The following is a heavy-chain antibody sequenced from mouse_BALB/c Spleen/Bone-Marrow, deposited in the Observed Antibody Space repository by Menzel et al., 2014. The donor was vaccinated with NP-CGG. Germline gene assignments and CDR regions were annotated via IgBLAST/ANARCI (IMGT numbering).Heavy chain of an antibody. CDR3: TRGGTYPYPAMDS. CDR2: INPSSGYT. V-gene: IGHV1-4*01. D-gene: IGHD1-1*02. CDR1: GYTFTYYT. Sequence: VQLQQSGAELARPGSSVKMSCKASGYTFTYYTMHWVKQRPGQGLEWIGYINPSSGYTNYNQKFKDKATLTADKSSSTAYMHLCSLTSGDSTVYYCTRGGTYPYPAMDSWGQGTSDTLSS. J-gene: IGHJ4*01.